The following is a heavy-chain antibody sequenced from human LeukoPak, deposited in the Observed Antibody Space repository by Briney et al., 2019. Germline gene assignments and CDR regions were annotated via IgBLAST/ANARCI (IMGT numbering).Heavy chain of an antibody. CDR1: GFTFSSYA. Sequence: PGGSLRLSCAASGFTFSSYAMHWVRQAPGKGLEWVAVISYDGSNKYYADSVKGRFTISRDNSKNTLYLQMNSLRAEDTAVYYSARDRGFGQLWLPFDAFDIWGQGTMVTVSS. CDR2: ISYDGSNK. D-gene: IGHD5-18*01. J-gene: IGHJ3*02. V-gene: IGHV3-30*04. CDR3: ARDRGFGQLWLPFDAFDI.